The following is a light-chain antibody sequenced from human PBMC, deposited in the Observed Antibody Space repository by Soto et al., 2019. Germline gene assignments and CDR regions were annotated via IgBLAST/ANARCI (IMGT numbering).Light chain of an antibody. J-gene: IGKJ4*01. V-gene: IGKV1-39*01. Sequence: DIQMTQSPSSLSASIGDRVTITCRASQTISTCLNWYQQKPGKAPRLLIYAASSLQSGVPSRFSGSGSGTDFTLTISSLQPEDFAIYYCQQCYSTPPLAFGGGTKVEIK. CDR3: QQCYSTPPLA. CDR1: QTISTC. CDR2: AAS.